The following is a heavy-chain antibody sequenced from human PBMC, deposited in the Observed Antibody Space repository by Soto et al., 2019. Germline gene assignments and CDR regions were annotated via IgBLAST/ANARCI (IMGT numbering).Heavy chain of an antibody. CDR1: GFTFSSYA. Sequence: QVQVVESGGGVIQPGRSLRLSCAASGFTFSSYAMHWVRQAPGKGLEWVAVIAYDGSNKYYADSVKGRVTISRDNSKNTLYLQMNSLRAEDTAVYYGATSWLGEKGCHWGQGTLVTVSS. D-gene: IGHD3-10*01. CDR2: IAYDGSNK. V-gene: IGHV3-30-3*01. CDR3: ATSWLGEKGCH. J-gene: IGHJ4*02.